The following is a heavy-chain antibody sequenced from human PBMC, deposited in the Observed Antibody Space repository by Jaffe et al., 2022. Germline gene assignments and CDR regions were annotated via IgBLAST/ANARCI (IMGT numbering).Heavy chain of an antibody. Sequence: QVQLQESGPGLVKPSETLSLTCAVSGYSISSGYYWGWIRQPPGKGLEWIGSIYHSGSTYYNPSLKSRVTISVDTSKNQFSLKLSSVTAADTAVYYCARHDYGGNSYYFDYWGQGTLVTVSS. V-gene: IGHV4-38-2*01. CDR3: ARHDYGGNSYYFDY. CDR2: IYHSGST. CDR1: GYSISSGYY. J-gene: IGHJ4*02. D-gene: IGHD4-17*01.